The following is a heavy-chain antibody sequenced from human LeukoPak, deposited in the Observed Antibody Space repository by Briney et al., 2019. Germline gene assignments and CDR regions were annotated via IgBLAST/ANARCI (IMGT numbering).Heavy chain of an antibody. Sequence: ASVTVSCKASGYTFTSYGISWVRQAPGQGREWMGWISAYNGNTNYAQKLQGRVTITTDTSTSTAYMELRSLRSDDTAVYYCARSKKDYGASDYWGQGTLVTVSP. V-gene: IGHV1-18*01. J-gene: IGHJ4*02. CDR2: ISAYNGNT. D-gene: IGHD4-17*01. CDR3: ARSKKDYGASDY. CDR1: GYTFTSYG.